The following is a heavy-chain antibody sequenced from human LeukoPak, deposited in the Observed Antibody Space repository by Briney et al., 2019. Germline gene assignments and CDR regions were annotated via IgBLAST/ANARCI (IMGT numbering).Heavy chain of an antibody. V-gene: IGHV4-61*02. CDR2: IYTSGST. Sequence: SETLSLTCTVSGGSISSGSYYWSWIRQPAGKGLEWIGRIYTSGSTNYNPSLKSRVTISVDTSKNQFSLRLTSLTAADTAVYYCATFNRGYGYGLPIDVWGKGTTVTVSP. J-gene: IGHJ6*04. CDR3: ATFNRGYGYGLPIDV. CDR1: GGSISSGSYY. D-gene: IGHD5-18*01.